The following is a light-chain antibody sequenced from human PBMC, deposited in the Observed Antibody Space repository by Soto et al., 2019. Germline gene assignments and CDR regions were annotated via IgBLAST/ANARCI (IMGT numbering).Light chain of an antibody. CDR3: SSYTSSWTYV. V-gene: IGLV2-14*01. Sequence: QSVLTQPASVSGSPGQSITISCTGSSSDVGDSKTVSWHQQHPGKAPKLMIYGVTNRPSGVSNRFSGSKSGNAASLTISGLQPEDEADYYCSSYTSSWTYVFGTGTKVTVL. CDR2: GVT. J-gene: IGLJ1*01. CDR1: SSDVGDSKT.